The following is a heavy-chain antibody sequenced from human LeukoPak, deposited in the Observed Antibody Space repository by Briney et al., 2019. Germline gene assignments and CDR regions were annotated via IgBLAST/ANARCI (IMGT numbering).Heavy chain of an antibody. CDR3: ARDGLRRPPTPYCGGDCPLDY. CDR2: TNWDGGRT. D-gene: IGHD2-21*02. CDR1: GFTFNDYA. Sequence: TGGSLRLSCAASGFTFNDYAMSWVRQTPGKGLEWVSGTNWDGGRTDYADSVKGRFTISRDNAKNSLYLQMNSLRAEDTATYYCARDGLRRPPTPYCGGDCPLDYWGQGTLVSVSS. J-gene: IGHJ4*02. V-gene: IGHV3-20*04.